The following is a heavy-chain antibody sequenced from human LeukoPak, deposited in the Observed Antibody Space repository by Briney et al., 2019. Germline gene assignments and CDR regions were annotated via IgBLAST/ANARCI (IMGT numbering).Heavy chain of an antibody. J-gene: IGHJ4*02. Sequence: GGSLRLSCAASGFTFSTYWMHWVRQAPGKGLVWVSRINSDGSSTIYADSVKGRFTISRDNAKDTLYLQMNSLRADDTAVYYCARGGVYSTSAVDYWGQGTLVTVSS. V-gene: IGHV3-74*01. CDR1: GFTFSTYW. D-gene: IGHD6-6*01. CDR2: INSDGSST. CDR3: ARGGVYSTSAVDY.